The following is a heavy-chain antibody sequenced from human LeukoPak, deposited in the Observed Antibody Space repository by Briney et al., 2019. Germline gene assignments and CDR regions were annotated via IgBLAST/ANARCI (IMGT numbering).Heavy chain of an antibody. D-gene: IGHD3-10*01. J-gene: IGHJ6*04. CDR1: GFTFSSYG. Sequence: GGSLRLSCAAFGFTFSSYGMHWVRQAPGKGLEWVAVISYDGSNKYYADSVKGRFTISRDNSKNTLYLQMNSLRAEDTAVYYCAKVSEITMVRGVIITQRHYYYYGMDVWGKGTTVTVSS. V-gene: IGHV3-30*18. CDR2: ISYDGSNK. CDR3: AKVSEITMVRGVIITQRHYYYYGMDV.